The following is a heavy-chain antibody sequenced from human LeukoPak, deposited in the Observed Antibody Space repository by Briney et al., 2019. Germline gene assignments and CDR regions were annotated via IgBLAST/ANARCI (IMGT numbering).Heavy chain of an antibody. CDR1: GYTFKNYD. D-gene: IGHD5-24*01. CDR3: ARATPGGLHGYSFDY. V-gene: IGHV1-8*02. J-gene: IGHJ4*02. Sequence: GASVKVSCKASGYTFKNYDINWVRQATGQGLEWMGWMNPNSGNTGFAQKFQDRVSMTSDTSINTAYMELTSLRSGDTAVYYCARATPGGLHGYSFDYWGQGTVATVYS. CDR2: MNPNSGNT.